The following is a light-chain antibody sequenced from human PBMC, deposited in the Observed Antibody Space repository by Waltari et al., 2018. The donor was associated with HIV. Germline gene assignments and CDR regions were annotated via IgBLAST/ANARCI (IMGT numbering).Light chain of an antibody. CDR1: SSDVGGFDY. J-gene: IGLJ1*01. CDR2: EVT. V-gene: IGLV2-14*03. CDR3: SSYRSSSTFV. Sequence: QSALTQPAPVSGSPGRSITISCPGTSSDVGGFDYFSWYQQHPGKAPKPMIYEVTNRPSGISNRFSGSKSGNTASLTISGLQAEDEADYYCSSYRSSSTFVFGTGTKVTVL.